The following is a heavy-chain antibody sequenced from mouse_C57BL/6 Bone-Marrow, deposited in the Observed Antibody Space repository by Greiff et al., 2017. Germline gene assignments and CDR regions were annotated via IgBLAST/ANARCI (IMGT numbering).Heavy chain of an antibody. CDR3: AIITTVVATDY. Sequence: VQLQQSGAELVKPGASVKMSCKASGYTFTSYWITWVKQRPGQGLEWIGDIYPGSGSTNYNEKFKSKATLTVDTSSSTASMQLSSLTSEDSAVYYCAIITTVVATDYWGQGTTLTVSS. CDR2: IYPGSGST. D-gene: IGHD1-1*01. V-gene: IGHV1-55*01. CDR1: GYTFTSYW. J-gene: IGHJ2*01.